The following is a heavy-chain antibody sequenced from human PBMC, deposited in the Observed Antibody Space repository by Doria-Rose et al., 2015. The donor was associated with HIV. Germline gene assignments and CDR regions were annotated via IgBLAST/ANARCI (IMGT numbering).Heavy chain of an antibody. CDR1: GVSLSSPGMG. V-gene: IGHV2-26*01. CDR3: ARIKSSRWYHKYYFDF. D-gene: IGHD6-13*01. CDR2: IFPDDER. J-gene: IGHJ4*02. Sequence: QVTLKESGPVLVKPTETLTLTRTVSGVSLSSPGMGVSWIRQPPGKALEWLANIFPDDERSYKSSLESRLTISRGTSKSQVVLTMTDMNPVDTATYYCARIKSSRWYHKYYFDFWGRGTLVIVSA.